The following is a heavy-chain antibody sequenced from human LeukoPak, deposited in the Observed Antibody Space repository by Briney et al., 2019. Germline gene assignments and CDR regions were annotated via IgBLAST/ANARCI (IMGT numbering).Heavy chain of an antibody. CDR3: ARGFGSGSYLIDH. D-gene: IGHD3-10*01. V-gene: IGHV3-30*03. CDR2: ISYDGSNK. CDR1: GFTFSSYG. Sequence: GGSLRLSCAASGFTFSSYGMHWVRQAPGKGLEWVAVISYDGSNKYYADSVKGRFTISRDNSKNTLYLQMNSLRAEDTAVYYCARGFGSGSYLIDHWGQGTLVTVSS. J-gene: IGHJ4*02.